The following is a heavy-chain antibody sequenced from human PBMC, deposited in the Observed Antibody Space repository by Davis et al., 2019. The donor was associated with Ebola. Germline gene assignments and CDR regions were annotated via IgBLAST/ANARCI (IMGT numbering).Heavy chain of an antibody. D-gene: IGHD4-23*01. J-gene: IGHJ4*02. CDR2: IKQDGSEK. Sequence: GEPLKISCAASGFTFSNYWMTWVRQAPGKGLEWVANIKQDGSEKYYVDSVKGRFTISRDNAKNSLYVQMNSLRAEDTAVYYCARDVTLDYWGQGTLVTVSS. CDR3: ARDVTLDY. CDR1: GFTFSNYW. V-gene: IGHV3-7*03.